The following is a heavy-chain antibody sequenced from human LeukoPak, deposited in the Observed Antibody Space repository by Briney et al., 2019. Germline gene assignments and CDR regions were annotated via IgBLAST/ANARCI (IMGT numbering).Heavy chain of an antibody. CDR1: GGSFSGYY. CDR3: SRGAPGY. CDR2: INHSGST. V-gene: IGHV4-34*01. J-gene: IGHJ4*02. Sequence: PSDTLSLTCAVYGGSFSGYYWTWIRQPPGKGLEWIGEINHSGSTNYNPSLKSRVTISVDTSKNQFSLKLSSVTAADTAVYYCSRGAPGYWGQGTLVTVSS.